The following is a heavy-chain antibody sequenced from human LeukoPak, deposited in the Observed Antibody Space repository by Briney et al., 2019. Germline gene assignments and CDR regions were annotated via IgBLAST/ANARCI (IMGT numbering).Heavy chain of an antibody. D-gene: IGHD6-13*01. V-gene: IGHV3-9*01. CDR2: ISWNSGSI. Sequence: GRSLRLSCAASGFTFDDYAMHWVRQAPGKGLEWVSGISWNSGSIGHADSVKGRFTISRDNAKNSLYLQMNSLRAEDTALYYCAKVIAAAGTKWAFDYWGQGTLVTVSS. J-gene: IGHJ4*02. CDR3: AKVIAAAGTKWAFDY. CDR1: GFTFDDYA.